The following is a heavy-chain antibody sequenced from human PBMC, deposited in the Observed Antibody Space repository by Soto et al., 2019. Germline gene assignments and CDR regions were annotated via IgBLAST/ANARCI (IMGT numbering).Heavy chain of an antibody. V-gene: IGHV3-23*01. CDR3: AKGSGSYYDYYFDS. D-gene: IGHD1-26*01. CDR2: FSSRGGRT. J-gene: IGHJ4*02. Sequence: EVQLLESGGGLVQRGGSLRLSCAASGFTFSTYAMTWVRQAPGKEQEWVSSFSSRGGRTHYADSVKGRFTISRDDSKDTLYLQMNSLRAEDTAIYYCAKGSGSYYDYYFDSWGQGTLVTVSS. CDR1: GFTFSTYA.